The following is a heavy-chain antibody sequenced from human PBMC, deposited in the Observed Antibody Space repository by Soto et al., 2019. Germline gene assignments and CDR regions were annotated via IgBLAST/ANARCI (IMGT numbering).Heavy chain of an antibody. J-gene: IGHJ6*03. Sequence: ASVKVSCKASGYTFTSYAMHWVRQAPGQRLEWMGWINAGNGNTKYSQKFQGRVTITRDTSASTAYMELSSLRSEDTAVYYCARAGEPTIAAAYYYYYMDVWGKGTTVTVSS. CDR1: GYTFTSYA. CDR2: INAGNGNT. CDR3: ARAGEPTIAAAYYYYYMDV. V-gene: IGHV1-3*01. D-gene: IGHD6-13*01.